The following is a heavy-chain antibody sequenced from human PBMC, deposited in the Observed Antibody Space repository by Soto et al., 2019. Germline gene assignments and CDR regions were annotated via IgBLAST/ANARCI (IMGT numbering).Heavy chain of an antibody. J-gene: IGHJ4*02. CDR1: GGSISGYY. D-gene: IGHD3-10*01. V-gene: IGHV4-59*01. Sequence: SETLSLTCTVSGGSISGYYWSWIRQPPGKGLEWIGYIYYSGSTNYNPSLKSRVTISVDTSKNQFSLKLSSVTAADTAVYYCVRVDYYGSGRSVFDYWGQGTLVTVSS. CDR2: IYYSGST. CDR3: VRVDYYGSGRSVFDY.